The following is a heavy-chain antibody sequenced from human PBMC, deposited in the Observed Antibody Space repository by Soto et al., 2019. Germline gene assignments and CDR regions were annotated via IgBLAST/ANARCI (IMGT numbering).Heavy chain of an antibody. J-gene: IGHJ6*02. CDR2: ISGSGGST. Sequence: GGSLRLSCAASGFTFSSYAMSWVRQAPGKGLEWVSAISGSGGSTYYADSVKGRFTISRDNSKNTLYLQMNSLRAEDTAVYYCAKDLLSSSGWYESYYYGMDVWGQGTTVTVSS. CDR1: GFTFSSYA. D-gene: IGHD6-19*01. V-gene: IGHV3-23*01. CDR3: AKDLLSSSGWYESYYYGMDV.